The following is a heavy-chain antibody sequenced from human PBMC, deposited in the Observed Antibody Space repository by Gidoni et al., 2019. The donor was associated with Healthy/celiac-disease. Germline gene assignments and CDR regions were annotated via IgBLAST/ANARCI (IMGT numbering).Heavy chain of an antibody. J-gene: IGHJ4*02. V-gene: IGHV3-9*01. CDR1: GFTFDDYA. CDR3: AKDIRYNWNDAGKNYFDY. D-gene: IGHD1-1*01. Sequence: EVQLVESGGGLVQPGRSLRLPCAASGFTFDDYAMDWVRQAPGKGLEGVQGISWNSGSIGYADSVKGRFTISRDNAKNSLYLQMNRLRAEDTALYYCAKDIRYNWNDAGKNYFDYWGQGTLVTVSS. CDR2: ISWNSGSI.